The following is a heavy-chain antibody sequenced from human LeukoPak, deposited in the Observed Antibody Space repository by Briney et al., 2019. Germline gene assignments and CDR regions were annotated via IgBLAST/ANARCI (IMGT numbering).Heavy chain of an antibody. D-gene: IGHD4-11*01. CDR1: GFSLSTSGVG. CDR3: AYRMGNTVTLLYYFDY. Sequence: SGPTLGKPTQTLTLTWTFSGFSLSTSGVGVGWIRRPPGKALEWLALIYWNDDKRYSPSLKSRLTITKDTSKNQVVLTMTNMDPVDTATYYCAYRMGNTVTLLYYFDYWGQGTLVTVSS. J-gene: IGHJ4*02. V-gene: IGHV2-5*01. CDR2: IYWNDDK.